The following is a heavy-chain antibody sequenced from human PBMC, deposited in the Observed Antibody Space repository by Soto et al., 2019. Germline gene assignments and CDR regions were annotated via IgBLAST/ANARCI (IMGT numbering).Heavy chain of an antibody. D-gene: IGHD2-2*01. CDR1: GYSFTSYW. V-gene: IGHV5-10-1*01. J-gene: IGHJ6*02. CDR3: ARQDIVVVPGGMDV. Sequence: PGESLKISCKGSGYSFTSYWISWLRQMPGKGLEWMGRIDPSDSYTNYSPSFQGHVTISADKSISTAYLQWSSLKASDTAMYCCARQDIVVVPGGMDVWGQGTTVTVSS. CDR2: IDPSDSYT.